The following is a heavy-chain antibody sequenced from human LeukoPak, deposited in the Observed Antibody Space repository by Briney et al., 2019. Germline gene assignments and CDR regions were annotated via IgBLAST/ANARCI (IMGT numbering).Heavy chain of an antibody. CDR1: GGTFSSYA. CDR2: IIPIFGTA. Sequence: GSSVKVSCKASGGTFSSYAISWVRQAPGQGLEWMGGIIPIFGTANYAQKFQGRVTITADESTSTAYMELSSLRSEDTAVYYCAREWLGYCSSTSCRGEAFDIWGQGTMVTVSS. J-gene: IGHJ3*02. V-gene: IGHV1-69*01. D-gene: IGHD2-2*01. CDR3: AREWLGYCSSTSCRGEAFDI.